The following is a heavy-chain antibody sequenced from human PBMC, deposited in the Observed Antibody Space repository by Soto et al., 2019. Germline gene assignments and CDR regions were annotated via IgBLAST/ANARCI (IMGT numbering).Heavy chain of an antibody. CDR1: GGSISSYY. CDR2: IYYSGST. CDR3: ARVDGDRDFDY. J-gene: IGHJ4*02. Sequence: SETLSLTCTVSGGSISSYYWSWIRQPPGKGLEWIGYIYYSGSTNYNPSLKSRVTISVDTSKNQFYLKLSSVTAADTAVYYCARVDGDRDFDYWGQGTLVTVSS. V-gene: IGHV4-59*01. D-gene: IGHD4-17*01.